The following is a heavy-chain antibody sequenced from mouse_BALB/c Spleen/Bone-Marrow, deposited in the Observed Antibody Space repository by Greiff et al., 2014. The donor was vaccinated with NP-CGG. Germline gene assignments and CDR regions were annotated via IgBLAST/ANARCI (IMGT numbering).Heavy chain of an antibody. V-gene: IGHV5-4*02. J-gene: IGHJ2*01. D-gene: IGHD1-1*01. CDR1: GFTFSDYY. CDR3: ARDYYGSSYPFDY. Sequence: EVNVVESGGGLVKPGGSLKLSCAASGFTFSDYYMYWVRQTPEKRLEWVATISDGGSYTYYPDSVKGRFTISRDNAKNNLYLQMSSLKSEDTAMYYCARDYYGSSYPFDYWGQGTTLTVSS. CDR2: ISDGGSYT.